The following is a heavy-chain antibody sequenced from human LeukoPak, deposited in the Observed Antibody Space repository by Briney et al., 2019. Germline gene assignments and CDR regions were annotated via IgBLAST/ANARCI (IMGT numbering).Heavy chain of an antibody. CDR1: GFTFSNYA. J-gene: IGHJ4*02. D-gene: IGHD4-17*01. V-gene: IGHV3-23*01. CDR3: AKGFQTYGELSFDV. Sequence: GSLLLSCAASGFTFSNYAMSWVRPAPGKGLEGVSTVSGSASNTYYADSVKGRFTISRDNSKTTLYLQMNSLRADDTAVYYCAKGFQTYGELSFDVWGQGTLVAVSS. CDR2: VSGSASNT.